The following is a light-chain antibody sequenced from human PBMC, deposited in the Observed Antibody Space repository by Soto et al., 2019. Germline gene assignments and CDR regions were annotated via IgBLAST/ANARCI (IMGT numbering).Light chain of an antibody. V-gene: IGKV3-11*01. CDR2: DAT. J-gene: IGKJ3*01. Sequence: EIALTQSPATLSLSPGERATLSCRASQSVSRYLAWYQQRPGQAPRLLIFDATKRTADTPARFSGSGSGTDFTLTISRLEPEDSAVYYCQERSIWPPSFTFGPGTKV. CDR3: QERSIWPPSFT. CDR1: QSVSRY.